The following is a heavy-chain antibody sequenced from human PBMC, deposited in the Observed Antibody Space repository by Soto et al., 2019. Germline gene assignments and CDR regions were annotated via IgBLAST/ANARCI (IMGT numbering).Heavy chain of an antibody. D-gene: IGHD3-22*01. CDR2: INWNDDK. CDR3: ARSGHNSGFFYYDY. J-gene: IGHJ4*02. CDR1: GFSLSSTGVG. V-gene: IGHV2-5*01. Sequence: QITLKESGPTLVKVTQTVTLTCTFSGFSLSSTGVGVGWIRQPPGKALEGLALINWNDDKSYNPSLKSRFTITKDTSKNQVVLTMTNMDPVDTAAYYCARSGHNSGFFYYDYWGQGILVTVSS.